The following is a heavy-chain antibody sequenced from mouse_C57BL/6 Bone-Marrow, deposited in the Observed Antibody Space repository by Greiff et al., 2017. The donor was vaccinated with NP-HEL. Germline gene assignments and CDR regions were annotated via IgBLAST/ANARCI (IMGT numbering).Heavy chain of an antibody. J-gene: IGHJ4*01. CDR3: ARRNYGSTPMDY. Sequence: LVEPGASVKISCKASGYAFSSSWMNWVKQRPGKGLEWIGRIYPGDGDTNYNGKFKGKATLTADKSSSTAYMQLSSLTSEDSAVYFCARRNYGSTPMDYWGQGTSVTVSS. D-gene: IGHD1-1*01. V-gene: IGHV1-82*01. CDR1: GYAFSSSW. CDR2: IYPGDGDT.